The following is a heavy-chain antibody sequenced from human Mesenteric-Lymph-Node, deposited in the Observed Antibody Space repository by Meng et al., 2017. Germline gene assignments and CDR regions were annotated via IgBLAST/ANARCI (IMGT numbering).Heavy chain of an antibody. CDR3: ATENYVVVPAALDY. V-gene: IGHV4-39*07. Sequence: SETLSLTCTVSGGSISSSSDYWGWIRQPPGKGLEWIGSFYYTGTTYYNPSLKSRVTISQDTSKNQFSLKLTSVTAADTAVYYCATENYVVVPAALDYWGQGTLVTGS. CDR2: FYYTGTT. D-gene: IGHD2-2*01. J-gene: IGHJ4*02. CDR1: GGSISSSSDY.